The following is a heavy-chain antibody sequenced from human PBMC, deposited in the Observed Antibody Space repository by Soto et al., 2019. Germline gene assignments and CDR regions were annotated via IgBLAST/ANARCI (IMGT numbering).Heavy chain of an antibody. CDR3: ASAGYYDSSGSSRLRSFWFDP. V-gene: IGHV4-30-4*01. CDR2: IYYSGST. J-gene: IGHJ5*02. D-gene: IGHD3-22*01. Sequence: QVQLQESVPGLVKPSQTLSLTCTVSGCSISSGDYSWSWIRHPPGKGLEGIWYIYYSGSTYYNPSLKSRVTISVDTSKNQFSLKLSSVTAADTAVYYCASAGYYDSSGSSRLRSFWFDPWGQGTLVTVSS. CDR1: GCSISSGDYS.